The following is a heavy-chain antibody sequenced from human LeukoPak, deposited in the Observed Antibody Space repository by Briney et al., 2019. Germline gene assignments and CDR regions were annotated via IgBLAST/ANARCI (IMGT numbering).Heavy chain of an antibody. CDR2: INHSGST. J-gene: IGHJ3*02. V-gene: IGHV4-30-2*01. D-gene: IGHD3-9*01. Sequence: EPSQALSLTCAVSGGSISNGRYSWSWIRQPPGKGLEWIGKINHSGSTNYNPSLKSRVTISVDTSKNQFSLKLSSVTAADTAVYYCARGGIFDILTGYLRQDAFDIWSQGTMVTVSS. CDR1: GGSISNGRYS. CDR3: ARGGIFDILTGYLRQDAFDI.